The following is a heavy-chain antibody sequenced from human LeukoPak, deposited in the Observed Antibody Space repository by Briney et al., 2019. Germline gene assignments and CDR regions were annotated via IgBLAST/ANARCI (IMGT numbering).Heavy chain of an antibody. Sequence: GRSLRLSCAASGFTFDDYAMHWVRQAPGKGLEWASGISWNSGSIGYADSVKGRFTISRDNAKNSLYLQMNSLRAEDMALYYCAKGYSYGYSLDAFDIWGQGTMVTVSS. V-gene: IGHV3-9*03. CDR3: AKGYSYGYSLDAFDI. CDR1: GFTFDDYA. CDR2: ISWNSGSI. J-gene: IGHJ3*02. D-gene: IGHD5-18*01.